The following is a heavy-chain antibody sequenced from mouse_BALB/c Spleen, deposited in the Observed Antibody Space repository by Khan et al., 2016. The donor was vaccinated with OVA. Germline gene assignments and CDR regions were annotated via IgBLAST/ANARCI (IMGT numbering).Heavy chain of an antibody. Sequence: QVQLKESGTELLSPGTSVKVSCKASGYAFADYLIDWVKQRPGQGLEWIGVINPGSGNTNYNEKFKGKATLTAAKSSSTAYMQLSSLTSDASAVYFCARAGGYGDAVDYWGQGTSVTVSS. D-gene: IGHD2-2*01. CDR1: GYAFADYL. V-gene: IGHV1-54*01. CDR2: INPGSGNT. CDR3: ARAGGYGDAVDY. J-gene: IGHJ4*01.